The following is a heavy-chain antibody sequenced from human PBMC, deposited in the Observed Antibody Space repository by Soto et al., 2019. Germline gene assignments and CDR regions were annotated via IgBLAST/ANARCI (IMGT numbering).Heavy chain of an antibody. CDR3: ARDSRSGYYLDY. D-gene: IGHD3-22*01. Sequence: PSETLSLTCAVSGGSISSGGYSWNWIRQPPGKGPEWIGYIYHSGGTDYNPSLKSRVTITVDSSNNQFSLKLSSVTAADTAVYYCARDSRSGYYLDYWGQGTLVTVSS. V-gene: IGHV4-30-2*01. J-gene: IGHJ4*02. CDR1: GGSISSGGYS. CDR2: IYHSGGT.